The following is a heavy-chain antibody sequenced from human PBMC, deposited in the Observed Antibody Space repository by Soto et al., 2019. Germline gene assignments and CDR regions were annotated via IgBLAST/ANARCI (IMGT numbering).Heavy chain of an antibody. Sequence: QVQLVQSGAEVKKPGASVKVSCKASGYTFTSYDINWVRQATGQGLEWVGWMNPNSGNTGYAQKFQGRVTMTRNTSISTAYMELSSLRSEDTAVYYCAREVVAASYDAFDIWGQGTMVTVSS. CDR1: GYTFTSYD. V-gene: IGHV1-8*01. CDR3: AREVVAASYDAFDI. CDR2: MNPNSGNT. D-gene: IGHD2-15*01. J-gene: IGHJ3*02.